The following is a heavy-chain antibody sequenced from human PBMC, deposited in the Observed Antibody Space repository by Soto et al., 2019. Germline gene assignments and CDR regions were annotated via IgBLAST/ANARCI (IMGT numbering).Heavy chain of an antibody. Sequence: QVQLVQSGAEVKKPGSSVKVSCKASGDTFMTYAVSWVRQAPGQGLEWMGGIIPIFGTANYAQKFQGRVTITAYESTNPAYMELSSLRSEDTAVYYCARDPCISTTCYHDYWGQGTLVTVSS. CDR2: IIPIFGTA. CDR1: GDTFMTYA. V-gene: IGHV1-69*13. J-gene: IGHJ4*02. CDR3: ARDPCISTTCYHDY. D-gene: IGHD2-2*01.